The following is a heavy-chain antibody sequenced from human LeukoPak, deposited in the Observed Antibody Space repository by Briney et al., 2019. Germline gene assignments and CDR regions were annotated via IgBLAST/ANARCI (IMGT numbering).Heavy chain of an antibody. V-gene: IGHV3-23*01. Sequence: PGGSLRLSCAASGFTFSNYAMGWVRQAPGKGLEWVSTISGSGGTTYYADSVKGRFTISRDSSKNTLYLQMNSLRAEDTAVYYCAKVSGGGLYYDGMDVWGQGTTVTVSS. CDR3: AKVSGGGLYYDGMDV. CDR2: ISGSGGTT. D-gene: IGHD1-14*01. CDR1: GFTFSNYA. J-gene: IGHJ6*02.